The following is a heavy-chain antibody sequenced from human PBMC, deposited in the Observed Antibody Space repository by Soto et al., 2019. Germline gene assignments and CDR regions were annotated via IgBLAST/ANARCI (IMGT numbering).Heavy chain of an antibody. J-gene: IGHJ6*02. CDR1: GFTFSSYA. D-gene: IGHD6-13*01. CDR3: AKVGYSSSSFGMDV. CDR2: ISGSGGST. V-gene: IGHV3-23*01. Sequence: EVQLLESGGGLVQPGGSLRLSCAASGFTFSSYAMSWVPPAPGKGLEWVSAISGSGGSTYYADSVKGRFTISRDNSKNTLYLQMNSLRAEDTAVYYCAKVGYSSSSFGMDVWGQGTTVTVSS.